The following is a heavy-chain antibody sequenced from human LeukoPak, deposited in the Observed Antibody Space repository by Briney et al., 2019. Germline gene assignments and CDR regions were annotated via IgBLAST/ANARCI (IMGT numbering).Heavy chain of an antibody. CDR3: ARLYSSSWYGVGCFVP. J-gene: IGHJ5*02. Sequence: SLRLSCAASGFTFSSYGMHWVRQAPGKGLEWVAVIWYDGGNKYYAVPVKCRLTISRDNSKNTLYLQMTSRRAEDTAVYYCARLYSSSWYGVGCFVPWGQGTLVTVSS. V-gene: IGHV3-33*01. CDR1: GFTFSSYG. D-gene: IGHD6-13*01. CDR2: IWYDGGNK.